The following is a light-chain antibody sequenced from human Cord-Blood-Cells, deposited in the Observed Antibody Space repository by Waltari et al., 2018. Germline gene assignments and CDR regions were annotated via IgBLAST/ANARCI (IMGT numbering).Light chain of an antibody. CDR2: EVS. CDR1: SSDVGIYNL. J-gene: IGLJ3*02. V-gene: IGLV2-23*02. Sequence: QSALTQPASESGSSRQPITISCTGTSSDVGIYNLVSWYQQHPGKAPNLMIYEVSKRPSGVSNRFAGSKSGNTASLTISGLQAEDEADYYCCSYAGSSTFVFGGGTKLTVL. CDR3: CSYAGSSTFV.